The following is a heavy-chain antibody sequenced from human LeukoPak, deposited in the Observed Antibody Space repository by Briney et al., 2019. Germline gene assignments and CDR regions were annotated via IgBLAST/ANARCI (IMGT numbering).Heavy chain of an antibody. CDR1: GYTFTTYG. CDR3: ARASAQWSDY. D-gene: IGHD2-15*01. J-gene: IGHJ4*02. Sequence: GASVKVSYKASGYTFTTYGISRVRQAPGQGLEWMGWISGYNVNTNYAQKFRVRVTMTTDTSTSTAYMELRSLRSDDTAVYYCARASAQWSDYWGQGTLVTVSS. CDR2: ISGYNVNT. V-gene: IGHV1-18*04.